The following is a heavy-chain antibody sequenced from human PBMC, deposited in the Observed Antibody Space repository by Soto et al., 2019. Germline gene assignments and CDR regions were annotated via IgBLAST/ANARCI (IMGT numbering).Heavy chain of an antibody. D-gene: IGHD2-2*01. CDR3: AKAPQEYCSSTSCYAYFDY. V-gene: IGHV3-23*01. CDR2: ISGSGGST. J-gene: IGHJ4*02. Sequence: EVQLLESGGGLVQPGGSLRLSCAASGFTFSSYAMSWVRQAPGKGLEWVSAISGSGGSTYYADSVKGRFTISRDNSKNTLYLQMNRLRAEDTAVYYCAKAPQEYCSSTSCYAYFDYWGQGTLVTVSS. CDR1: GFTFSSYA.